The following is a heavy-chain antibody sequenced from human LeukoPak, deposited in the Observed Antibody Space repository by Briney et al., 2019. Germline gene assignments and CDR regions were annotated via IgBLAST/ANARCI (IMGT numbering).Heavy chain of an antibody. J-gene: IGHJ5*02. V-gene: IGHV4-31*03. D-gene: IGHD1-1*01. CDR3: ARSVGRPNCPNWFDP. CDR1: GDSISSGVYY. Sequence: SETLSLTCTVSGDSISSGVYYWSWIRQHPGKGLEWVGHISYSGTTYYYPSLKSRLTISVDTSKNQFSLKLNSVSAADTAVYYCARSVGRPNCPNWFDPWGQGTLVTVSS. CDR2: ISYSGTT.